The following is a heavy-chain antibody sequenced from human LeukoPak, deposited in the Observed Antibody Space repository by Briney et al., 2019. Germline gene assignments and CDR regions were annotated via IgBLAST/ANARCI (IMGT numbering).Heavy chain of an antibody. CDR1: GGSVSTSDYY. CDR2: VFYTGKT. J-gene: IGHJ4*02. Sequence: SETLSLTCTVSGGSVSTSDYYWGWIRQPPVKGLEWIGDVFYTGKTNYNPSLRGRATISIDTSKNQFSLKLTYVTAADTAVYYCARVFDSWGQGTLVTVSS. CDR3: ARVFDS. V-gene: IGHV4-39*07.